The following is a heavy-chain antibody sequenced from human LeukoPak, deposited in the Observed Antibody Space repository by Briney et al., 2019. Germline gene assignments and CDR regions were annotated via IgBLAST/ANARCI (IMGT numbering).Heavy chain of an antibody. Sequence: SETLSLTCTVSGGSISSSGYYWGWIRQPPGKGLEWIGSIYYSGSTYHNPSLKSRVTISLDTSKNQFSLKLSSVIAADTAVYYCARRHSSSDAFDIWGQGTKVTVSS. D-gene: IGHD6-6*01. CDR2: IYYSGST. J-gene: IGHJ3*02. CDR1: GGSISSSGYY. CDR3: ARRHSSSDAFDI. V-gene: IGHV4-39*01.